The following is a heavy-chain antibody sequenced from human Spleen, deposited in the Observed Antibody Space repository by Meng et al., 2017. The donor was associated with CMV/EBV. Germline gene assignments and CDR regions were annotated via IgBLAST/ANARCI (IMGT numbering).Heavy chain of an antibody. D-gene: IGHD4-17*01. CDR3: ARDLTYGDFYGTFDY. CDR2: INPNSGGT. J-gene: IGHJ4*02. Sequence: ASVKVSCKTSGYTFTGHYLHWVRQAPGQGLEWMGWINPNSGGTNYAQKFQGRVTMTRDTSISTAYMELSRLRSDDTAVYYCARDLTYGDFYGTFDYWGQGTLVTVSS. V-gene: IGHV1-2*02. CDR1: GYTFTGHY.